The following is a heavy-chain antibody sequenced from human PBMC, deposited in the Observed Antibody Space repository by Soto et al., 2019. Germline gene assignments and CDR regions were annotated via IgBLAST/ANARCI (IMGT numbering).Heavy chain of an antibody. CDR2: ISYDGGLQ. CDR1: GFTFSSYG. D-gene: IGHD5-18*01. CDR3: VSDRRYGDASVPYS. V-gene: IGHV3-30*03. Sequence: QAQLVESGGGVVQPGRSLRLSCAASGFTFSSYGMHWVRQAPGTGLEWVAVISYDGGLQHYADSVKGRFTISRDNSKNMLLLQMNSLRAEDTAGYYCVSDRRYGDASVPYSWGQGTLVSVSS. J-gene: IGHJ4*02.